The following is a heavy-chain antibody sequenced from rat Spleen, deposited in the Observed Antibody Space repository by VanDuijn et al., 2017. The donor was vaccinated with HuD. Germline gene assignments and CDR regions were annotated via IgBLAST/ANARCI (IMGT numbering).Heavy chain of an antibody. CDR2: IIYDGSST. CDR3: ATYKSGYDWFAY. V-gene: IGHV5S10*01. Sequence: EVQLVESGGGLVQPGNSLKLSCAASGFTFSDYAMAWVRQSPKKGLEWVATIIYDGSSTYYRDSVKGRFTISRDNAKSTLYLQMDSLRSEDTATYYCATYKSGYDWFAYWGQGTLVTVSS. D-gene: IGHD4-3*01. J-gene: IGHJ3*01. CDR1: GFTFSDYA.